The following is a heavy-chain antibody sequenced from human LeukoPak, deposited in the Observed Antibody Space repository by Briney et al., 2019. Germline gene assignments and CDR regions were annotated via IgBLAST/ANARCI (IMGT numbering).Heavy chain of an antibody. CDR1: GFTFSSYA. J-gene: IGHJ3*02. CDR3: ARAGVTTVTSNDAFDI. D-gene: IGHD4-11*01. Sequence: GGSLRLSCAASGFTFSSYAMHWVRQAPGKGLEWVAVISYDGSNKYYADSVKGRFTISRDNSKNTLYLQMNSLRAEDTAVYYCARAGVTTVTSNDAFDIWGQGTMVTVSS. CDR2: ISYDGSNK. V-gene: IGHV3-30-3*01.